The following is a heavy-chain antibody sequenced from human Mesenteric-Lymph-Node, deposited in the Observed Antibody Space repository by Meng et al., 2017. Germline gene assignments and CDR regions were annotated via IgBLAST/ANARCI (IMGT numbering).Heavy chain of an antibody. CDR3: ARGGYCSSTSCPRHLY. CDR1: GGSFSDYY. Sequence: QVQLQQWGAGLLKPSETLCITCAVYGGSFSDYYCIWIRQSPGKGLEWIGEITNRGSANYNPSLKSRVTISVDTSKNQLSLKLSSVTAADTAVYYCARGGYCSSTSCPRHLYWGQGTLVTVSS. J-gene: IGHJ4*02. V-gene: IGHV4-34*01. D-gene: IGHD2-2*01. CDR2: ITNRGSA.